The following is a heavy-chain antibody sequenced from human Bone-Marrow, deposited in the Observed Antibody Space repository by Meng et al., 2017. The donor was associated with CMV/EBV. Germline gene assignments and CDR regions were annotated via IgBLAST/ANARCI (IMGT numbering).Heavy chain of an antibody. CDR3: ARVPYYYDSPFAEYFRH. Sequence: GGSLRLSCAASGFTFSSYAMHWVRQAPGKGLEWVAVISYDGSNKYYADSVKGRFTISRDNSKNTLYLQMNSLRAEDTAVYYCARVPYYYDSPFAEYFRHWGRGPLVTCYS. V-gene: IGHV3-30*04. CDR2: ISYDGSNK. D-gene: IGHD3-22*01. J-gene: IGHJ1*01. CDR1: GFTFSSYA.